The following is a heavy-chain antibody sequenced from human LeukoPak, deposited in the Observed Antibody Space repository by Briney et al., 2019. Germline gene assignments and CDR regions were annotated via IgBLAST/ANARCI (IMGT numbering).Heavy chain of an antibody. CDR1: GGTFSSYA. D-gene: IGHD1-7*01. CDR3: ARGGNFNWFDP. V-gene: IGHV1-69*04. Sequence: SVKVSCKASGGTFSSYAISWVRQAPGQGLEWMGRIIPILGIANYAQKFQGRVTITADKSTSTAYMELSSLRSGDTAVYYCARGGNFNWFDPWGQGTLVTVSS. CDR2: IIPILGIA. J-gene: IGHJ5*02.